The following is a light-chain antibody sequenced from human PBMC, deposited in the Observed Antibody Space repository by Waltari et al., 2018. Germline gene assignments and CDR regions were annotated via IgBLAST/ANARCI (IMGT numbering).Light chain of an antibody. CDR3: QQRTNWPPGFT. J-gene: IGKJ3*01. V-gene: IGKV3-11*01. CDR2: DAS. Sequence: DIVLTQSPATLSLSPGERATLSCRASQSVSTYLAWYQQRPGQAPRLLIYDASHRTTDIPARFSGTGSGTDFTLTISSLEPEDFAVYYCQQRTNWPPGFTFGPGTKVDIK. CDR1: QSVSTY.